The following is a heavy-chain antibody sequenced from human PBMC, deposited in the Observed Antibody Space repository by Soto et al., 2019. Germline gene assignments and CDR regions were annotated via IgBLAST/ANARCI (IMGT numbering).Heavy chain of an antibody. Sequence: GGSLRLSCAASGFTFSSYAMSWVRQAPGKGLEWVSAISGSGGSTYYADSVKGRFTISRDNSKNTLYLQMNSLRAEDTAVYYCAKDQEGYYGSGSGPWGQGTLVTVSS. CDR1: GFTFSSYA. CDR2: ISGSGGST. V-gene: IGHV3-23*01. J-gene: IGHJ5*02. D-gene: IGHD3-10*01. CDR3: AKDQEGYYGSGSGP.